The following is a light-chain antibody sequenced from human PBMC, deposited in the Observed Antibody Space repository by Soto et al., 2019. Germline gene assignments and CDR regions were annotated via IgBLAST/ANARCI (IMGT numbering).Light chain of an antibody. J-gene: IGKJ1*01. V-gene: IGKV3-20*01. CDR1: QIVSSSY. CDR2: GAS. CDR3: QQYTNTPWT. Sequence: EVVLTQSPGTLYLSTGEGATLSCRARQIVSSSYLAWYQQRPGQAHGLLIYGASSRATGGPERFSGSGSGPDYSLTISRLECEDLAVYYRQQYTNTPWTFGQGTKGEIK.